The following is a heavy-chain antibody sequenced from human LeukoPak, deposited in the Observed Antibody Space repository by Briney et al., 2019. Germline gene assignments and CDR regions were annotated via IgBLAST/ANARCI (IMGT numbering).Heavy chain of an antibody. CDR3: ASSSWYPSGYYYYMDV. CDR2: IYTSGST. V-gene: IGHV4-59*10. Sequence: PSETLSLTCAVYGGSFSGYYWSWIRQPAGKGLEWIGRIYTSGSTNYNPSLKSRVTISVDTSKNQFSLKLSSVTAADTAVYYCASSSWYPSGYYYYMDVWGKGTTVTISS. CDR1: GGSFSGYY. J-gene: IGHJ6*03. D-gene: IGHD6-13*01.